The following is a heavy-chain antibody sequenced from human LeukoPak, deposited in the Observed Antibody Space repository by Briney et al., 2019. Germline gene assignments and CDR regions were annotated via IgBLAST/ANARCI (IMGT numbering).Heavy chain of an antibody. D-gene: IGHD2-15*01. V-gene: IGHV3-30*04. CDR2: ISHDGSNN. CDR1: GFTFSSYA. CDR3: AKDTCSGGSCYYYYGMDV. J-gene: IGHJ6*02. Sequence: GGSLRLSCAASGFTFSSYAMSWVRQAPGKGLEWVAVISHDGSNNYYADSVKGRFTISRDNSKNTLYLQMISLRAEDTAVYYCAKDTCSGGSCYYYYGMDVWGQGTTVTVSS.